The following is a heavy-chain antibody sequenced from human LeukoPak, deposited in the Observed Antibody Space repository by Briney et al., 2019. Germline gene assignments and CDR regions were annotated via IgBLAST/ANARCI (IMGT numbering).Heavy chain of an antibody. D-gene: IGHD3-22*01. CDR1: GGSISTGGYY. J-gene: IGHJ4*02. V-gene: IGHV4-30-4*01. Sequence: SETLSLTCTVSGGSISTGGYYWSWIRQPPGKGLEWIGYIDYSGSTYYNPSLRSRVTISVDTSKNQFSLRLSSVTAADTAVFYCARLYDTSGYQNLYFESWGQGTLVTVSS. CDR2: IDYSGST. CDR3: ARLYDTSGYQNLYFES.